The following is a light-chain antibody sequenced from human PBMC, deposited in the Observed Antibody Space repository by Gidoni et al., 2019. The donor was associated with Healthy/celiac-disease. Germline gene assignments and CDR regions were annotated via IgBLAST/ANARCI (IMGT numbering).Light chain of an antibody. CDR2: EVS. J-gene: IGLJ2*01. CDR3: SSYAGRNNLVV. V-gene: IGLV2-8*01. Sequence: QSALTQPPSASGSPGQSVTISCTGTSSDVGGDNYVSWYQQHPGKAHKLMIYEVSKRPSGVPDRFSGSKSGNTASLTVSGLQAEDEDDYYCSSYAGRNNLVVFGGGTKLTVL. CDR1: SSDVGGDNY.